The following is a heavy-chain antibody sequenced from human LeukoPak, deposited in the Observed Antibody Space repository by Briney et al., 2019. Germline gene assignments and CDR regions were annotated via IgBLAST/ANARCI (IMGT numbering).Heavy chain of an antibody. D-gene: IGHD3-10*01. V-gene: IGHV1-69*05. Sequence: ASVKVSCKASGYTFFDYGFIWVRQAPGQGLEWMGGIIPIFGTANYAQKFQGRVTITTDESTSTAYMELSSLRSEDTAVYYCARGRITMVRGEEPFDYWGQGTLVTVSS. J-gene: IGHJ4*02. CDR3: ARGRITMVRGEEPFDY. CDR1: GYTFFDYG. CDR2: IIPIFGTA.